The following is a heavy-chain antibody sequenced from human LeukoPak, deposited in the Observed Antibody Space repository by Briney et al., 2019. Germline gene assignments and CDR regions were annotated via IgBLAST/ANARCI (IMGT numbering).Heavy chain of an antibody. D-gene: IGHD6-19*01. CDR1: GGSISSPISY. CDR2: IYYSGST. Sequence: PSETLSLTCTVPGGSISSPISYWGWIRQPPGKWLEWIESIYYSGSTYYTPSLKSRVTISVDTSKNQFSLKLSSVTAADTAVYYCARLRVAVIDYWGQGTLVTVSS. V-gene: IGHV4-39*01. CDR3: ARLRVAVIDY. J-gene: IGHJ4*02.